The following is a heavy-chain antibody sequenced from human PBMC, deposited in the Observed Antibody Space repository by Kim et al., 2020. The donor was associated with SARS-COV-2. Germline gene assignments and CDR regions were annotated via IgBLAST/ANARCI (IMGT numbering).Heavy chain of an antibody. CDR2: ISSDGSST. CDR3: AREEDGYSGYEPLGY. Sequence: GGSLRLSCAASGFTFSSYWMHWVRQAPGKGLVWVSRISSDGSSTSYADSVKGRFTISRDNAKNTLYLQMNSLRAEDTAVYYCAREEDGYSGYEPLGYWGQGTLVTVSS. J-gene: IGHJ4*02. V-gene: IGHV3-74*01. D-gene: IGHD5-12*01. CDR1: GFTFSSYW.